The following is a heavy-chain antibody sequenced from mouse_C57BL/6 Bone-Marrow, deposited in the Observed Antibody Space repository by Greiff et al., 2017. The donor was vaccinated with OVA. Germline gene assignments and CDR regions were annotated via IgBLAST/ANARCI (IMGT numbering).Heavy chain of an antibody. J-gene: IGHJ1*03. Sequence: VQLKESGEGLVKPGGSLKLSCAASGFTFSSYAMSWVRQTPGKRLEWVAYISSGGDYIYYEDTVPGRFPISRDNARIPLYLQTSGLKSEDTATYYCTRGGYEGYFDVWGTGTTVTVSS. CDR2: ISSGGDYI. V-gene: IGHV5-9-1*02. CDR3: TRGGYEGYFDV. CDR1: GFTFSSYA. D-gene: IGHD2-3*01.